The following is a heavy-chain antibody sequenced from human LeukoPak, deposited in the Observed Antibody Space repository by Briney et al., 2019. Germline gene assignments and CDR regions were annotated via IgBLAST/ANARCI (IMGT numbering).Heavy chain of an antibody. CDR3: ATDDVTTGTKTALGY. J-gene: IGHJ4*02. D-gene: IGHD1-1*01. Sequence: GTSVKVSCKASGFTFTSSAVQWVRQARGQGLEWIGWIVVGSGYTNYAQRFQERVTINRDMSTSTAYMELSSLRSEDTAVYYCATDDVTTGTKTALGYWGQGTLVTVSS. CDR2: IVVGSGYT. V-gene: IGHV1-58*01. CDR1: GFTFTSSA.